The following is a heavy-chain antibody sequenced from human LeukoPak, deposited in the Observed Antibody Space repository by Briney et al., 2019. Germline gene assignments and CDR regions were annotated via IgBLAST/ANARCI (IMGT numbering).Heavy chain of an antibody. CDR3: ARGMAVVGHYFDY. CDR2: TCYRSRWYN. V-gene: IGHV6-1*01. J-gene: IGHJ4*02. D-gene: IGHD6-19*01. CDR1: GDSVSSNSAT. Sequence: SQTLSLTCAISGDSVSSNSATWNWIRQSPSRGLEWLGRTCYRSRWYNDYAASVKGQITINPDTSKNQFSLQLNSVTPEDTAVYYCARGMAVVGHYFDYWGQGTLVTVSS.